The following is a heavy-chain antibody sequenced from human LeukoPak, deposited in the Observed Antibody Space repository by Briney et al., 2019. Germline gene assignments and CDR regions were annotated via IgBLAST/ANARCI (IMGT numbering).Heavy chain of an antibody. CDR1: GGTFSSYT. D-gene: IGHD3-3*01. V-gene: IGHV1-2*02. CDR3: ARGGDYDFRSGYYLTIDY. J-gene: IGHJ4*02. Sequence: GASVKVSCKASGGTFSSYTITWVRQAPGQGLEWMGWINPNSGGTNYAQKFQGRVTMTRDTSISTAYMELSRLRSDDTAVYYCARGGDYDFRSGYYLTIDYWGQGTLVTVSS. CDR2: INPNSGGT.